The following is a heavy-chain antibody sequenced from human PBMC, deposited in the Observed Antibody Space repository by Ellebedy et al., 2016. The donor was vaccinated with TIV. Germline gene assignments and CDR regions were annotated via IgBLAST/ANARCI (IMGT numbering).Heavy chain of an antibody. Sequence: ASVKVSCKVSVYTLTELSMHWVRQAPGKGLEWMGGFDPEDDETIYAQKFQGRVTMTEDTSTDTAYMDLRSLRSEDTAVYYCATVFDGYRGLDYWGQGTLVTVSS. V-gene: IGHV1-24*01. CDR1: VYTLTELS. D-gene: IGHD5-24*01. CDR2: FDPEDDET. J-gene: IGHJ4*02. CDR3: ATVFDGYRGLDY.